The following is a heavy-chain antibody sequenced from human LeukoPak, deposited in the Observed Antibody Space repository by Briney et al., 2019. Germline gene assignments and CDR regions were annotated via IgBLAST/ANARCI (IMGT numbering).Heavy chain of an antibody. Sequence: SETLSLTCTVSGGSISSYYWSWIRQPAGKGLEWIGRIYTSGSTNYNPSLKSRVTMSVDTSKNQFSLKLSSVTAADTAVYYCAGDGGGYYDSSGPIDAFDIWGQGTMVTVSS. V-gene: IGHV4-4*07. CDR1: GGSISSYY. D-gene: IGHD3-22*01. CDR2: IYTSGST. CDR3: AGDGGGYYDSSGPIDAFDI. J-gene: IGHJ3*02.